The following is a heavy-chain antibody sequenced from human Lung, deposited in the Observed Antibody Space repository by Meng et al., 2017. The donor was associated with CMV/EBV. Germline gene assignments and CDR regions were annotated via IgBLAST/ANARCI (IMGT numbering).Heavy chain of an antibody. V-gene: IGHV3-21*01. D-gene: IGHD3-10*01. Sequence: LTXAASGFTFSYYTMNWVRQAPGKGLEWVSSTTSESSYIFYADSVKGRFTVSRDNAKNSLYLQMNSLRAEDTAVYYCARIFEHGGELPITPLDYYGMDVWGQGNXV. CDR2: TTSESSYI. CDR1: GFTFSYYT. CDR3: ARIFEHGGELPITPLDYYGMDV. J-gene: IGHJ6*02.